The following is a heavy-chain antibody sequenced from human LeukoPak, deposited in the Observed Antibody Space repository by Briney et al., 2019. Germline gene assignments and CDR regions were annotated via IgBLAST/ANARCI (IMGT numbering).Heavy chain of an antibody. CDR2: IKQDGSEK. CDR3: ARDWILWFGSLREDAFDI. D-gene: IGHD3-10*01. Sequence: GGSLRLSCAASGFTFSSYWMSWVRQAPGKGLEWVANIKQDGSEKYYVDSVKGRFAISRDNAKNSLYLHMNSLRAEDTAVYYCARDWILWFGSLREDAFDIWGQGTMVTVSS. CDR1: GFTFSSYW. V-gene: IGHV3-7*01. J-gene: IGHJ3*02.